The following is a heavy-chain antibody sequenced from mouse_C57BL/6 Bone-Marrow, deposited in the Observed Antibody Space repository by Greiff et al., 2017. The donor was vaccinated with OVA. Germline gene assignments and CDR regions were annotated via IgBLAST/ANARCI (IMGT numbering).Heavy chain of an antibody. CDR1: GFTFSSYG. V-gene: IGHV5-6*01. Sequence: EVQLQESGGDLVKPGGSLKLSCAASGFTFSSYGMSWVRQTPDKRLEWVATISSGGSYTYYPDSVKGRFTISRDNAKNTLYLQMSSLKSEDTAMYYCARHGYGSSPHWYFDVWGTGTTVTVSS. CDR3: ARHGYGSSPHWYFDV. CDR2: ISSGGSYT. J-gene: IGHJ1*03. D-gene: IGHD1-1*01.